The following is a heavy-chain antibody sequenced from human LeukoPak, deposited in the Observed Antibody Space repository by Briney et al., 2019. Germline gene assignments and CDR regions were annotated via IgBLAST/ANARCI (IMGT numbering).Heavy chain of an antibody. CDR1: GYTFTSYG. J-gene: IGHJ4*02. CDR2: ISAYNGNI. Sequence: ASVKVSCKASGYTFTSYGISWVRQAPGQGLEWMGWISAYNGNINYAQKLQGRVTMTTDTSTSTAYMELRSLRSDDTAVYYCARDGEGVGYSYGVFDYWGQGTLVTVSS. CDR3: ARDGEGVGYSYGVFDY. D-gene: IGHD5-18*01. V-gene: IGHV1-18*01.